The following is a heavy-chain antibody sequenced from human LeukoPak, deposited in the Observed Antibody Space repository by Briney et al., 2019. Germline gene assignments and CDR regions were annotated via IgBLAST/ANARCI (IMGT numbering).Heavy chain of an antibody. CDR2: IYPGDSDT. D-gene: IGHD3-22*01. J-gene: IGHJ4*02. V-gene: IGHV5-51*01. Sequence: HGESLKISCKGSGYSFTSYWIGWVRQMPGKGLEWMGIIYPGDSDTRYSPSFQGQVTISADKSISTAYLQWSSLKASDTAMYYCARQLSYYYDSSGYWGQGTLVTVSS. CDR1: GYSFTSYW. CDR3: ARQLSYYYDSSGY.